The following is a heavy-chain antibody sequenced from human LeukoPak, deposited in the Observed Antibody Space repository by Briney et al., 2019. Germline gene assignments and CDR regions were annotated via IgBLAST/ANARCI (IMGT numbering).Heavy chain of an antibody. V-gene: IGHV4-59*01. D-gene: IGHD6-13*01. CDR1: GGSISSYY. J-gene: IGHJ4*02. CDR2: IHYSGDT. Sequence: SETLSLTCTVSGGSISSYYWSWMRQPPGKGLEWIGYIHYSGDTNYNPSLKSRVTISVDTSKNQFSLKLSSVTAADTAVYYCARGLRLSAAGTNFDSWGQGTLVTVSS. CDR3: ARGLRLSAAGTNFDS.